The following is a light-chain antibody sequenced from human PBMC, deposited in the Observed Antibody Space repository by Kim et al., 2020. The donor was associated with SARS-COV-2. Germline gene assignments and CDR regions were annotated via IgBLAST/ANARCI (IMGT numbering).Light chain of an antibody. J-gene: IGLJ3*02. CDR3: AGWEDSLISPV. V-gene: IGLV1-44*01. Sequence: QSVLTQPPSASGTPGQRVTIPCSGSSSNIGRNTVNWYQQLPGMAPKLLIYRNDQRPSGVPDRFSASKSGTSASLVISGLQSEDEADYYCAGWEDSLISPVFGGGTKLTVL. CDR1: SSNIGRNT. CDR2: RND.